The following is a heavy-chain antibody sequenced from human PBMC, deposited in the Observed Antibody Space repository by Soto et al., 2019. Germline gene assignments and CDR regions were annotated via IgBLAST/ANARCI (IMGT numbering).Heavy chain of an antibody. D-gene: IGHD6-13*01. CDR2: INHSGST. CDR3: APRIYRSTMALTPFAY. Sequence: SETLSLTCAVYGGSFSGYYWSWIRQPPGKGLEWIGEINHSGSTNYNPSLKSRVTISVDTSKNQFSLKLSSVTAADTAVYYCAPRIYRSTMALTPFAYWRQGTLVTVS. CDR1: GGSFSGYY. V-gene: IGHV4-34*01. J-gene: IGHJ4*02.